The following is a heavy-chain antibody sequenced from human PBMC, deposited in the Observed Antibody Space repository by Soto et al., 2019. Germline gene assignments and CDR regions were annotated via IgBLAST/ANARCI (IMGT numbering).Heavy chain of an antibody. V-gene: IGHV4-39*01. CDR2: IYYSGST. J-gene: IGHJ1*01. Sequence: QLQLQESGPGLVKPSETLSLTCTVSGGSISSSSYYWGWIRQPPGKGLEWIGSIYYSGSTYYNPSLKSRVTISVDTSKNQFSLKLSSVTAADTAVYYCARPPPDYGSGFEYFQHWGQGTLVTVSS. CDR3: ARPPPDYGSGFEYFQH. D-gene: IGHD3-10*01. CDR1: GGSISSSSYY.